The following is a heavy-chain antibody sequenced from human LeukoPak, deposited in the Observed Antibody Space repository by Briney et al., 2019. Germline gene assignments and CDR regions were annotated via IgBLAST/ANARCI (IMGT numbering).Heavy chain of an antibody. CDR3: AKTVAGYWYFDL. D-gene: IGHD6-19*01. V-gene: IGHV4-59*08. J-gene: IGHJ2*01. CDR2: IYYSGST. Sequence: SETLSFTGTAPGGSISNYFGSGIGRPPGKPREWIGYIYYSGSTNYNPSLKSRVTISVDPSKNQFSLKLNSVTAADTAVYYCAKTVAGYWYFDLWGRGTLVTVSS. CDR1: GGSISNYF.